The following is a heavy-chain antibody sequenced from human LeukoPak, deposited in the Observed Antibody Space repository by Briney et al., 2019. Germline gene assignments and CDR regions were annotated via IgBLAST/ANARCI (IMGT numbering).Heavy chain of an antibody. CDR1: TGSFSAHY. CDR2: IYHSGDT. J-gene: IGHJ6*02. CDR3: ARAYYDSSGYYSRGYYYGMDV. D-gene: IGHD3-22*01. Sequence: SETLSLTCAVYTGSFSAHYWSWIRQSPGKGLEWIGDIYHSGDTNCNPSLKTRVTMSVDTSKNQFSLKVNSVTAADTAVYYCARAYYDSSGYYSRGYYYGMDVWGQGTTVTVSS. V-gene: IGHV4-34*01.